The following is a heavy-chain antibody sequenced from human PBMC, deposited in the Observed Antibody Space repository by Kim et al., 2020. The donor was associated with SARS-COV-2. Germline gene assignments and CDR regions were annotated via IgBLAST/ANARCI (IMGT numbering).Heavy chain of an antibody. J-gene: IGHJ4*02. V-gene: IGHV3-48*02. D-gene: IGHD3-3*01. CDR3: ARVSGFWSGFFDY. Sequence: YYAASVKGRFTISRDNAKNSLYLQMNSLRDEDTAVYYCARVSGFWSGFFDYWGQGTLVTVSS.